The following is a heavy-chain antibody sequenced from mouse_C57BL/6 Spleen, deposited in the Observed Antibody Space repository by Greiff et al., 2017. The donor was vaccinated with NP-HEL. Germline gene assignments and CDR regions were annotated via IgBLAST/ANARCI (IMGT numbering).Heavy chain of an antibody. CDR2: IDPETGGT. CDR1: GYTFTDYE. J-gene: IGHJ1*03. Sequence: VQLQQSGAELVRPGASVTLSCKASGYTFTDYEMHWVKQTPVHGLEWIGAIDPETGGTAYNQKFKGKAILTADKSSSTAYMELRSLTSEDSAVYYCTPYYGSSPYWYFDVWGTGTTVTVSS. CDR3: TPYYGSSPYWYFDV. V-gene: IGHV1-15*01. D-gene: IGHD1-1*01.